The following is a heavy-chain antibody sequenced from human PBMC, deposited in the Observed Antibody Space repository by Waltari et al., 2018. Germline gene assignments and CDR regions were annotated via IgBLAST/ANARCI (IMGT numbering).Heavy chain of an antibody. CDR2: ISGSGGST. Sequence: EVQLVESGGGLVQPGGSLRLSCAASGFTFSSYAMSWVRQAPGKGLEWVSAISGSGGSTYYADSVKGRFTISRDNSKNTLYLQMNSLRAEDTAVYYCAKASELRFLEWLFPFDYWGQGTLVTVSS. CDR1: GFTFSSYA. CDR3: AKASELRFLEWLFPFDY. D-gene: IGHD3-3*01. J-gene: IGHJ4*02. V-gene: IGHV3-23*04.